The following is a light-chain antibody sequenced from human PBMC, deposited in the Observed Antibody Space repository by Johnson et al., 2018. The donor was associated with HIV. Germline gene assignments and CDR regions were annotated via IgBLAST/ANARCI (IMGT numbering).Light chain of an antibody. CDR2: DNN. V-gene: IGLV1-51*01. Sequence: QSVLTQPPSVSAAPGQKVTISCSGASSNIDNDYVSWYQQIPGTAPKLLIYDNNKRPSGIPDRFSGSKSGSSATLAITGLQTGDEGGYYCGPWDTSLSASLFGTVTKVSVL. CDR1: SSNIDNDY. CDR3: GPWDTSLSASL. J-gene: IGLJ1*01.